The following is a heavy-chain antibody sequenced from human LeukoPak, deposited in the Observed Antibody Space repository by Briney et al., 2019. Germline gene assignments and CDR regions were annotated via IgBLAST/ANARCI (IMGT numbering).Heavy chain of an antibody. Sequence: GGSLRLSCGASGFTFSDYGMHWVGQAPGKGLEWVAVIWYDGSNKYYADSVKGRFTISRDNSKNTLYLQMNSLRAADTAVYYCASSLVRGLAFDYWGQGTLVTVSS. D-gene: IGHD3-10*01. V-gene: IGHV3-33*08. J-gene: IGHJ4*02. CDR3: ASSLVRGLAFDY. CDR1: GFTFSDYG. CDR2: IWYDGSNK.